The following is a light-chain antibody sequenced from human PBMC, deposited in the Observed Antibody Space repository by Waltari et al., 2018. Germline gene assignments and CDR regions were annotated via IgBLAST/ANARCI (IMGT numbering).Light chain of an antibody. CDR1: NIGSKS. CDR2: DDS. Sequence: SYVLTQPPSVSVAPGKTARITCGGNNIGSKSVHWYQQKPGQAPVLVVYDDSARHSRSPEGFSGSNSGNAATLTISRVEAGDEADYVCQVWDSSSDHVVFGGGTKLTVL. V-gene: IGLV3-21*03. J-gene: IGLJ2*01. CDR3: QVWDSSSDHVV.